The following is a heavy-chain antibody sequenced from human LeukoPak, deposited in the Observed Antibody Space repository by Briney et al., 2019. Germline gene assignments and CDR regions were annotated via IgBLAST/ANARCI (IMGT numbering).Heavy chain of an antibody. CDR3: ARAHHCSGGSCPLGY. J-gene: IGHJ4*02. D-gene: IGHD2-15*01. CDR1: GCTFTSYY. CDR2: INPSGGST. V-gene: IGHV1-46*03. Sequence: GASVKVSCKASGCTFTSYYMHWVRQAPGQGLEWMGIINPSGGSTSYAQKFQGRVTMTRDTSTSTVYMELSSLRSEDTAVYYCARAHHCSGGSCPLGYWGQGTLVTVSS.